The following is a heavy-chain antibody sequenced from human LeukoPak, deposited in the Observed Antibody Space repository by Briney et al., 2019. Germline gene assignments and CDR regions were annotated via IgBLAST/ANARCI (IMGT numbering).Heavy chain of an antibody. Sequence: SQTLSLTCTVSGGSISSGDYYWSWIRQPPGKGLEWIGYIYYSGSTYYNPSLKSRVTISVDTSKNQFSLKLSSVTAADTAVYYCARERTVVTGVFDYWGQGTLVTVSS. V-gene: IGHV4-30-4*01. J-gene: IGHJ4*02. CDR1: GGSISSGDYY. CDR2: IYYSGST. D-gene: IGHD4-23*01. CDR3: ARERTVVTGVFDY.